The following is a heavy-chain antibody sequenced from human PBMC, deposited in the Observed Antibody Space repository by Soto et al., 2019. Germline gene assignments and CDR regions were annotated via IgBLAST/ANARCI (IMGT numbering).Heavy chain of an antibody. CDR3: AKNQKNGISYFFHYGMDV. D-gene: IGHD1-1*01. Sequence: GSLRLSCAASGFPFSSYAMSWVRQAPGKGLEWVSTMSGSGASTYYADSVKGRFTISRDNSGNTLYLQMNSLRAEDTAVYYCAKNQKNGISYFFHYGMDVWGQGTTVTVAS. CDR2: MSGSGAST. V-gene: IGHV3-23*01. J-gene: IGHJ6*02. CDR1: GFPFSSYA.